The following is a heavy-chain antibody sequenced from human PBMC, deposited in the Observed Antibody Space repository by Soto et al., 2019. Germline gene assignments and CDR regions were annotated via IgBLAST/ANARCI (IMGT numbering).Heavy chain of an antibody. J-gene: IGHJ6*02. CDR1: GGSISSGGYY. V-gene: IGHV4-31*03. CDR2: IYYSGST. D-gene: IGHD5-12*01. CDR3: ARGPSGYDRADYYYYYGMDV. Sequence: PWETLSLTCTVSGGSISSGGYYWSWIRQHPGKGLEWIGYIYYSGSTYYNPSLKSRVTISVDTSKNQFSLKLSSVTAADTAVYYCARGPSGYDRADYYYYYGMDVWGQGTTVTVSS.